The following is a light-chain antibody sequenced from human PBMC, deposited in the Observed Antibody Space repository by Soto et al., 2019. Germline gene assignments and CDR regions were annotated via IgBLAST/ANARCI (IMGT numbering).Light chain of an antibody. Sequence: QSALTQPASVSGSPGQSITISCTGTSSDVGAYNYDSWYQQYPGEAPKVIIYDVSHRPAGVSNRFSGSKSGNTASQTISGLQTQDEADYYCSSYTSATTYVFGTGTKVTVL. CDR2: DVS. J-gene: IGLJ1*01. CDR1: SSDVGAYNY. CDR3: SSYTSATTYV. V-gene: IGLV2-14*01.